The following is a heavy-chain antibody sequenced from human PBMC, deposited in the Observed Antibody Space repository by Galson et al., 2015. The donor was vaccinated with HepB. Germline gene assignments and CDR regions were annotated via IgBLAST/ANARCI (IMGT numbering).Heavy chain of an antibody. Sequence: SVKVSCKASGGTFSSYSISWVRQAPGQGLEWMGRIIPILGIANYAQKFQGRVTITADKSTSTAYMELGSLRSEDPAVYYCARVGWAGSYPDWGQGTLGTVSS. CDR2: IIPILGIA. V-gene: IGHV1-69*02. CDR3: ARVGWAGSYPD. CDR1: GGTFSSYS. D-gene: IGHD3-10*01. J-gene: IGHJ4*02.